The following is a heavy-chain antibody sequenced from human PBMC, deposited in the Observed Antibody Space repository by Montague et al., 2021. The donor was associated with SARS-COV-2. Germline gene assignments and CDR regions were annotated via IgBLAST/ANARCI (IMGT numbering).Heavy chain of an antibody. CDR3: ARDLGGSYVRGMDV. J-gene: IGHJ6*02. CDR1: GFTFSSYS. CDR2: ISISSSYI. D-gene: IGHD1-26*01. V-gene: IGHV3-21*01. Sequence: SLRLSCAASGFTFSSYSMNWVRQAPGKGLEWVSSISISSSYIYDADSVKGRFTISRDNAKNSLYLQMNSLRAEDTAVYYCARDLGGSYVRGMDVWGQGTTVTVSS.